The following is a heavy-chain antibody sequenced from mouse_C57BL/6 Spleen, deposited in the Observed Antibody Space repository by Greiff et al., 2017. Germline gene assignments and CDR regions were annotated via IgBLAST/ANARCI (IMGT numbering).Heavy chain of an antibody. V-gene: IGHV1-18*01. Sequence: EVQLQQSGPELVKPGASVKIPCKASGYTFTDYNMDWVKQSHGKSLEWIGDINPNNGGTIYHQQFKGKATLTVDKSSSTAYMELRSLTSEDTAVYYCARLVDSSGYAYYYAMDYWGQGTSVTVSS. D-gene: IGHD3-2*02. CDR2: INPNNGGT. CDR3: ARLVDSSGYAYYYAMDY. CDR1: GYTFTDYN. J-gene: IGHJ4*01.